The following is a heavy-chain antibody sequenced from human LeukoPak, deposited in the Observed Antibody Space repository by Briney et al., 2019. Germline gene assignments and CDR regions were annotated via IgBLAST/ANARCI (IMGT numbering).Heavy chain of an antibody. CDR3: ARERVTGTSYYYYYGMDV. Sequence: PGESLRLSCAASGFTFSSYAMHWVRQASGKGLEWVAVIWHDGSNKYYAASVKGRFTVSGDNSKNTLYLQINSLRAEDTAVYYCARERVTGTSYYYYYGMDVWGQGTTVTVSS. D-gene: IGHD6-19*01. CDR2: IWHDGSNK. CDR1: GFTFSSYA. V-gene: IGHV3-33*01. J-gene: IGHJ6*02.